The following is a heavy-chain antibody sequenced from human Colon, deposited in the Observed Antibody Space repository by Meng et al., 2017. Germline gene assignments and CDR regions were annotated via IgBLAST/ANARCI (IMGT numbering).Heavy chain of an antibody. CDR2: IRNKAQRYTT. CDR3: TRVLVQTTGLDY. J-gene: IGHJ4*02. CDR1: RFTFSDHY. Sequence: GESLKISCAASRFTFSDHYMEWVRQAPGKGLEWVGRIRNKAQRYTTEYAASVKGRFTISRDDSKNSLYLQMNSLTTEDTAVYYCTRVLVQTTGLDYWGQGTLVTVSS. V-gene: IGHV3-72*01. D-gene: IGHD2-8*02.